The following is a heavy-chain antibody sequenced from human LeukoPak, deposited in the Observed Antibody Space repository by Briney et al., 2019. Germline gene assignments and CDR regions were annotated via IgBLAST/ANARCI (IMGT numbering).Heavy chain of an antibody. CDR2: IIPILGIA. D-gene: IGHD4-17*01. V-gene: IGHV1-69*04. Sequence: ASVKVSCKASGDTFSSYAISWVRQAPGQGLEWMGRIIPILGIANYAQKFQGRVTITADKSTSTAYMELSSLRSEDTAVYYCAREGGVDYGERRDAFDIWGQGTMVTVSS. CDR3: AREGGVDYGERRDAFDI. J-gene: IGHJ3*02. CDR1: GDTFSSYA.